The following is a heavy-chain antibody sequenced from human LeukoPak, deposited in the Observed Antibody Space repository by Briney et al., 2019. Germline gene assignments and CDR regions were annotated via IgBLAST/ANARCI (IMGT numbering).Heavy chain of an antibody. V-gene: IGHV3-30*02. D-gene: IGHD6-13*01. Sequence: PGGSLRLSCAASGFIFSSYGMHWVRQAPGKGLEWVAFIRYDGTNKYHADSVKGRFTISRDNSKNTLYLQMNRLRAEDTAVYFCARDVRRAAAGTMKYWGQGTLVTVSS. CDR1: GFIFSSYG. CDR3: ARDVRRAAAGTMKY. CDR2: IRYDGTNK. J-gene: IGHJ4*02.